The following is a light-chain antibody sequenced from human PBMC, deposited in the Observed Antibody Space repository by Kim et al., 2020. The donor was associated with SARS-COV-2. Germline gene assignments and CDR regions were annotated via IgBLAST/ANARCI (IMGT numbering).Light chain of an antibody. CDR2: DAS. V-gene: IGKV3-11*01. CDR3: LQRTKRPAT. CDR1: QDVGNY. J-gene: IGKJ1*01. Sequence: EIVLTQSPGTLSLSPGERATLSCRANQDVGNYLAWYQQKPGQAPTLLIHDASYRAAGTPARFSGSGSGTDFTLTISSLEPEDFATYYCLQRTKRPATFGKGNKVDIK.